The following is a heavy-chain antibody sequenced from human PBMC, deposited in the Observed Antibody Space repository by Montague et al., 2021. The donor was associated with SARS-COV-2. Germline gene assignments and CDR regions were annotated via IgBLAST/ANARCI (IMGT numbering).Heavy chain of an antibody. J-gene: IGHJ6*02. D-gene: IGHD2-2*01. Sequence: SLRLSCAASGFTFSSYAMHWVRQAPGKGLEWVAVISYDGSNKYYADSVKGRFTISRDNSKNTLYLQMNSLRAEDTAVYYCVDQLLFHYYDMDVWGQGTTVTVSS. CDR3: VDQLLFHYYDMDV. CDR2: ISYDGSNK. CDR1: GFTFSSYA. V-gene: IGHV3-30*04.